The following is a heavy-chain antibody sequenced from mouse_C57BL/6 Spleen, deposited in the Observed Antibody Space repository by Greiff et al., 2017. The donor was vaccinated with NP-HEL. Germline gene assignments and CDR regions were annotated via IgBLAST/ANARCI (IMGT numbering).Heavy chain of an antibody. D-gene: IGHD1-1*01. CDR1: GFTFSDYG. CDR2: ISSGSSTI. V-gene: IGHV5-17*01. J-gene: IGHJ2*01. CDR3: ASNYGSSFHFDY. Sequence: EVKVVESGGGLVKPGGSLKLSCAASGFTFSDYGMHWVRQAPEKGLEWVAYISSGSSTIYYADTVKGRFTISRDNAKNTLFLQMTSLRSEDTAMYYCASNYGSSFHFDYWGQGTTLTVSS.